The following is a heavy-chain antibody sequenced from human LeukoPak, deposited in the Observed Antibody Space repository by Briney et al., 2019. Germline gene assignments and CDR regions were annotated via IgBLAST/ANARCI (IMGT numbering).Heavy chain of an antibody. CDR1: GFTFSSYA. CDR2: LSGSGGST. D-gene: IGHD2-2*03. J-gene: IGHJ6*02. V-gene: IGHV3-23*01. Sequence: TGGSLRLSCAPSGFTFSSYAMRWVRQAPGGWREWVSALSGSGGSTYYAGSVKGRFTISRDNSENTLYLQMSSLRADDTAVYYCAKGMDHYYYYGMDVWGQGTTVTVSS. CDR3: AKGMDHYYYYGMDV.